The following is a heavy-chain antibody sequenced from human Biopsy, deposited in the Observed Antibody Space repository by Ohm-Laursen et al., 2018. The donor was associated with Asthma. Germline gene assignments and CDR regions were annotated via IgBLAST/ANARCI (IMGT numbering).Heavy chain of an antibody. CDR1: GDSFSNYA. V-gene: IGHV1-69*13. D-gene: IGHD5-12*01. J-gene: IGHJ6*02. CDR3: ARGYSGSDRTVYYYSGLEV. Sequence: SVKVSCKASGDSFSNYAISWVRQAPGQGLEWMGGLIPVLGTPDHAQMFEGRVTITADESTSTAYMELSSLSSEDTAAYYCARGYSGSDRTVYYYSGLEVWGQGTTVTVSS. CDR2: LIPVLGTP.